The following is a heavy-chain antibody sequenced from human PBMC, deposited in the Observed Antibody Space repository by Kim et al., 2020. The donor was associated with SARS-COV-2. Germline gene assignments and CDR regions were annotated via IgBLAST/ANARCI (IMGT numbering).Heavy chain of an antibody. CDR2: ISAYNGNT. CDR1: GYTFTSYG. J-gene: IGHJ4*02. D-gene: IGHD4-4*01. CDR3: ARDLFDSKTPGGGLVGY. Sequence: ASVKVSCKASGYTFTSYGISWVRQAPGQGLEWMGWISAYNGNTNYAQKLQGRVTMTTDTSTSTAYMELRSLRSDDTAVYYCARDLFDSKTPGGGLVGYWGQGTLVTVSS. V-gene: IGHV1-18*01.